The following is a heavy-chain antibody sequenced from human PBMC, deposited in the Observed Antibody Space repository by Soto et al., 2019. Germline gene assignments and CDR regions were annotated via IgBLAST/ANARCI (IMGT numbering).Heavy chain of an antibody. D-gene: IGHD3-9*01. CDR1: GFTFSGYS. CDR3: AREDILGVRSFDY. V-gene: IGHV3-48*02. J-gene: IGHJ4*02. Sequence: VGSLRLSCAASGFTFSGYSVNWVRQAPGKGLEWVSYISSGSKTIYYADSVKGRFTVSRDNAKNSQYLQMNSLRDEDTAVYYCAREDILGVRSFDYWGQGTVVTVSS. CDR2: ISSGSKTI.